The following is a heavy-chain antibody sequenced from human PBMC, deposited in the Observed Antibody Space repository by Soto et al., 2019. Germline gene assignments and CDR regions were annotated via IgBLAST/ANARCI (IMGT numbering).Heavy chain of an antibody. V-gene: IGHV4-59*01. Sequence: SETLSLTCTVPGGSISSYYWSWIRQPPGKGLEWIGYIYYSGSTNYNPSLKSRVTISVDTSKNQFSLKLSSVTAADTAVYYCARDSQTYYDFWSGSGGGNWFDPWGQGTLVTVSS. J-gene: IGHJ5*02. CDR1: GGSISSYY. D-gene: IGHD3-3*01. CDR3: ARDSQTYYDFWSGSGGGNWFDP. CDR2: IYYSGST.